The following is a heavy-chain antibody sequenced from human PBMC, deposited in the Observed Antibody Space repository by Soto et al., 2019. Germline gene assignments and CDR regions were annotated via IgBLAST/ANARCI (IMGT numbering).Heavy chain of an antibody. D-gene: IGHD3-16*01. CDR2: IYYSGST. V-gene: IGHV4-59*01. J-gene: IGHJ4*02. Sequence: QVQLQESGPGLVKPSETLSLTCTVSGGSISSYYWSWIRQPPGKGLEWIGYIYYSGSTNYNPSLKXXVXIXXDTSKNQFSLKLSSVTAADTAVYYCARDSGGTIDYWGQGTLVTVSS. CDR1: GGSISSYY. CDR3: ARDSGGTIDY.